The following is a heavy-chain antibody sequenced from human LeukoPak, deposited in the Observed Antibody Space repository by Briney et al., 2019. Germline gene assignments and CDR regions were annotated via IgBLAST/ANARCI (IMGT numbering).Heavy chain of an antibody. Sequence: GASVKVSCKASGYTFTGYYMQWVRQAPGKGLEWMGWINPNSGGKNYAQMLQGRVTMTRDTSISTAYMELSRLRSDDTAVYFCARVHCVSSGCYEDYYYGMDVWGRGTTVTVSS. CDR2: INPNSGGK. CDR3: ARVHCVSSGCYEDYYYGMDV. D-gene: IGHD6-25*01. V-gene: IGHV1-2*02. CDR1: GYTFTGYY. J-gene: IGHJ6*02.